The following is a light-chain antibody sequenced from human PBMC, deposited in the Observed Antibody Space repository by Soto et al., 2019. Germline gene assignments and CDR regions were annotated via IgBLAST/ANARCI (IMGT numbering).Light chain of an antibody. J-gene: IGKJ3*01. CDR1: QSVSSSY. V-gene: IGKV3-20*01. CDR3: QQYGSSLFI. Sequence: EMVLTQSPGTLSLSPGERATLSCRASQSVSSSYLAWYQQRPGQAPRLLIYGASSRATGIPDRFRGSGSGTDFTLTISRLEPVALAVYDGQQYGSSLFIFGPGTKVDIK. CDR2: GAS.